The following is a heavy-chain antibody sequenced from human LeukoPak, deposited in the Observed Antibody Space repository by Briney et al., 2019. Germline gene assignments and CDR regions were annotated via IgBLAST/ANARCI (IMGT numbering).Heavy chain of an antibody. CDR2: INGSGDKT. CDR1: GFTFSNYW. J-gene: IGHJ4*02. V-gene: IGHV3-23*01. D-gene: IGHD1-14*01. Sequence: GGSLRLSCVASGFTFSNYWMSWVRQAPGKGLEWVSSINGSGDKTYADSVKGRFTISRDNSKNTLYLQMNSLRAEDTAVYYCAKPARTDYADYWGQGTLVTVSS. CDR3: AKPARTDYADY.